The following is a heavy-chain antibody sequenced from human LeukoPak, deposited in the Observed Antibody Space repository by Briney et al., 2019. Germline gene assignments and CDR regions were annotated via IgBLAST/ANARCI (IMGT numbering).Heavy chain of an antibody. V-gene: IGHV3-7*01. D-gene: IGHD3-16*02. CDR3: ARDQVAYYDYVWGSYRSRLFDY. J-gene: IGHJ4*02. Sequence: GGSVRLSCAASGFTFSSYWMSWVRQAPGKGLEWVANIKQDGSEKYYVDSVKGRFTISRDNAKNSLYLQMNSPRAEDTAVYYCARDQVAYYDYVWGSYRSRLFDYWGQGTLVTVSS. CDR1: GFTFSSYW. CDR2: IKQDGSEK.